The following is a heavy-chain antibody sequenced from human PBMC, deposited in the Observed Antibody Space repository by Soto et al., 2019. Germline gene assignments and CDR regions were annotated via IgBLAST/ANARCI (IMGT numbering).Heavy chain of an antibody. J-gene: IGHJ5*02. Sequence: QVQLQESGPGLVKPSETLSLTCTVSGGSISSYYWSWIRQPPGKGLEWIGYIYYSGSTNYNPSLKSRVTISVDTSKNQFSPKLSSVTAADSAVYYCARDKAGDCTNGVCGSDWFDPWGQGTLVTVSS. V-gene: IGHV4-59*01. CDR2: IYYSGST. CDR3: ARDKAGDCTNGVCGSDWFDP. CDR1: GGSISSYY. D-gene: IGHD2-8*01.